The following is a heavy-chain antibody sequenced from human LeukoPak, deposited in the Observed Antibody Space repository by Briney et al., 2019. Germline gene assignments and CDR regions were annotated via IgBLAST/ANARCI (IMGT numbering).Heavy chain of an antibody. CDR2: ISGSGGST. V-gene: IGHV3-23*01. J-gene: IGHJ4*02. D-gene: IGHD2-2*01. CDR1: GFTFSNYA. Sequence: PGGSLRLSCAASGFTFSNYAMSWVRQAPGKGLEWVSAISGSGGSTYYADSVKGRFTISRDNSKNTLYLQMNSLRAEDTAVYYCAKERCSSTSCSGDYWGQGTLVTVSS. CDR3: AKERCSSTSCSGDY.